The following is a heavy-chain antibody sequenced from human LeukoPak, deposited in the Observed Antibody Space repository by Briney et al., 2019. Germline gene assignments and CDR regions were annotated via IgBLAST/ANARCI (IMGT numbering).Heavy chain of an antibody. CDR3: ARGGYSYGPEAPY. V-gene: IGHV3-30-3*01. D-gene: IGHD5-18*01. Sequence: GRSLRLSCAASGFTVSSNYMHWVRQAPGKGLEWVAVISYDGSNKYYADSVKGRFTISRDNSKNTLYLQMNSLRAEDTAVYYCARGGYSYGPEAPYWGQGTLVTVSS. CDR1: GFTVSSNY. CDR2: ISYDGSNK. J-gene: IGHJ4*02.